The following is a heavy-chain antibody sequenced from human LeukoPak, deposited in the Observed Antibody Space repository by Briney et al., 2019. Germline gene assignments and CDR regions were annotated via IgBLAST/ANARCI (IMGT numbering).Heavy chain of an antibody. J-gene: IGHJ4*02. CDR1: GFTFSSYG. CDR3: ARDQGWLQFDN. CDR2: ISFDGSNK. D-gene: IGHD5-12*01. Sequence: GRSLRLSCAASGFTFSSYGTHWVRQAPGEGLEWVAVISFDGSNKYYADSVKGRFTISRDNAKSSLSLQLNSLRAEDTAVYYCARDQGWLQFDNWGQGTLVTVSS. V-gene: IGHV3-30*03.